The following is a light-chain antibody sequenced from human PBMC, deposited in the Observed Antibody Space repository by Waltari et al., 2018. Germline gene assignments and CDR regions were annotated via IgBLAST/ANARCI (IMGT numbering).Light chain of an antibody. CDR1: QSVSSY. CDR3: QHYDNWLYS. CDR2: GAS. J-gene: IGKJ2*03. Sequence: EIVMTPSPATLSVSPGERATLFCRASQSVSSYLAWYQQKPGQAPRLLLFGASTRATGTPARFRGSGSGTEFTLTISSLQSEDFAVYYCQHYDNWLYSFGQGTKVEIK. V-gene: IGKV3-15*01.